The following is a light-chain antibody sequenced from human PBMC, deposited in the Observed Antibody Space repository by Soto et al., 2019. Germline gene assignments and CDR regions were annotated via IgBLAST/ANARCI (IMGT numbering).Light chain of an antibody. J-gene: IGKJ3*01. CDR3: QQSHSAPFT. V-gene: IGKV1-39*01. CDR2: AAS. CDR1: QSISNY. Sequence: DIQMTQSPSSLSASVGDRVTITCRASQSISNYLNWYQRKPGKAPKLLIYAASSLQSGVPSRFSGSGSGTDFTLTINSLQPEDFATYDCQQSHSAPFTFGPGTKVDLK.